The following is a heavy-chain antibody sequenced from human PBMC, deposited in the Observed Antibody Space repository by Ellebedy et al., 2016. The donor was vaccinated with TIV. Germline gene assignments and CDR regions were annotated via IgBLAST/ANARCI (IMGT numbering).Heavy chain of an antibody. V-gene: IGHV3-21*01. Sequence: PGGSLRLSCAASGFTFSSYNMNWVRQAPGKGLEWVSSISSNSGNKYCADSVEGRFTISRDNARNSLYLQMNSLRDEDTAVYYCARGPRFGESSFDYWGQGTLVTVSS. CDR2: ISSNSGNK. J-gene: IGHJ4*02. D-gene: IGHD3-10*01. CDR1: GFTFSSYN. CDR3: ARGPRFGESSFDY.